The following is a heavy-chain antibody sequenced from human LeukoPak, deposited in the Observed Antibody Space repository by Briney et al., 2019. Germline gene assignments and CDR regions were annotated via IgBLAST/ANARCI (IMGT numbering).Heavy chain of an antibody. D-gene: IGHD2-2*01. J-gene: IGHJ3*02. Sequence: GASVKVSCKASGYTFTNYGLSWVRQAPGQGLEWMGWISGYNGNATYTQKLQGRVIMTTDTSTTTAYMDLRSLRSDDTAVYYCARDAGYCRSETCYDDAFDIWGQGTMVTVSS. CDR3: ARDAGYCRSETCYDDAFDI. V-gene: IGHV1-18*01. CDR2: ISGYNGNA. CDR1: GYTFTNYG.